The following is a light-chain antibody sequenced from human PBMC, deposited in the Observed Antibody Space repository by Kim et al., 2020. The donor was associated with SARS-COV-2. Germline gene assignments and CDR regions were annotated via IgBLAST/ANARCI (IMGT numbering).Light chain of an antibody. CDR3: SSYTVSNTLI. J-gene: IGLJ2*01. CDR2: DVS. CDR1: NSDIGRYNY. Sequence: GQSVTISCSGTNSDIGRYNYVSWYQNHPGRAPKLLIFDVSRRPSGVPDRFSASKSGNTASLTVSGLQAEDEADYYCSSYTVSNTLIFGGGTKLTVL. V-gene: IGLV2-8*01.